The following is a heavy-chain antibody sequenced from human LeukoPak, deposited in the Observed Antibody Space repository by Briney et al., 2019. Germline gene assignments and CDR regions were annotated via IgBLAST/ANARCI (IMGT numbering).Heavy chain of an antibody. CDR2: ISGCGGST. CDR3: AKAQSLGTITFFDY. D-gene: IGHD3-16*01. V-gene: IGHV3-23*01. CDR1: GFTFSSYA. Sequence: GGSLRLSCAASGFTFSSYAMSWVRQAPGKGLEWVSAISGCGGSTYYADSVKGRFTISRDNSKNTLYLQMNSLRAEDTAVYYCAKAQSLGTITFFDYWGQGTLVTVSS. J-gene: IGHJ4*02.